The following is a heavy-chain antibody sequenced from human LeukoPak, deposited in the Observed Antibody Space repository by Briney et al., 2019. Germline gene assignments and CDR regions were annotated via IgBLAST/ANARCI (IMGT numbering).Heavy chain of an antibody. Sequence: GGSLRLSCAASGFTFSDYYMSWIRQAPGKGLEWVSYISSSGSTIYYADSVKGRFTISRDNAQNLLSLQMNSLKAEDTAVYYCARVLYGWSLDTWGQGTMVTVSS. CDR1: GFTFSDYY. CDR2: ISSSGSTI. D-gene: IGHD3-16*01. V-gene: IGHV3-11*04. CDR3: ARVLYGWSLDT. J-gene: IGHJ3*01.